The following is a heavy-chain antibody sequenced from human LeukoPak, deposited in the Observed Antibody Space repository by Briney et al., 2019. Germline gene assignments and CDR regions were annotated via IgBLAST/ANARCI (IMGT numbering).Heavy chain of an antibody. CDR3: ARDYYYYGSGSYYRRENWFDP. Sequence: SQTLSLTCTVSGGSISSGSYYWSWIRQPAGKGLEWIGSIYYSGSTYYNPSLKSRVTISVDTSKNQFSLKLSSVTAADTAVYYCARDYYYYGSGSYYRRENWFDPWGQGTLVTVSS. J-gene: IGHJ5*02. D-gene: IGHD3-10*01. CDR1: GGSISSGSYY. V-gene: IGHV4-39*07. CDR2: IYYSGST.